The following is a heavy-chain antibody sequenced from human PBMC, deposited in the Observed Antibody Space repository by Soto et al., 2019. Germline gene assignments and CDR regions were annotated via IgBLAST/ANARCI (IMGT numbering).Heavy chain of an antibody. D-gene: IGHD1-26*01. Sequence: QLQLQESGPGLVKPSETLSLTCTVSGGSITSNAYYWGWIRQPPGKGLEWLGYIYYSGSASYNPSPKSRVTMSVDTSKNQFSLKLSSVTAADTAVYYCARRPKRGSYSWCFDYWGQGTLVTVSS. CDR3: ARRPKRGSYSWCFDY. J-gene: IGHJ4*02. CDR1: GGSITSNAYY. V-gene: IGHV4-39*01. CDR2: IYYSGSA.